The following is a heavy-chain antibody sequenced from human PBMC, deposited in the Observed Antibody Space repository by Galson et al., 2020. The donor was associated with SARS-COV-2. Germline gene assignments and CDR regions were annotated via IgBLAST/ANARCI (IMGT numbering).Heavy chain of an antibody. J-gene: IGHJ6*02. CDR3: ARAKWEGSFHDLDV. CDR1: GFTFSNYD. V-gene: IGHV3-13*01. Sequence: GGSLRLSCAASGFTFSNYDIHWVRQATGKGLEWVSSIGIADETYYLDSVKGRFTISRENAKNSLYLQMNSLRAGDTAVYYCARAKWEGSFHDLDVWGQGTTVTVSS. CDR2: IGIADET. D-gene: IGHD1-26*01.